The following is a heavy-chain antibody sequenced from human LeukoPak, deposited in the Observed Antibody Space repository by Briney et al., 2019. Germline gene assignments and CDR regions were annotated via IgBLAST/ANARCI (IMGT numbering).Heavy chain of an antibody. D-gene: IGHD3-22*01. Sequence: ASVKVSCKASGYTFTRYGFTWVRQAPGQGLEWMGWISEYNGNTNYAQNLQGRVTLTTDTSTNTAYMELRSLRSDDTAVYYCARAADDSSGYLMFDYWGQGTLVTVSS. CDR3: ARAADDSSGYLMFDY. CDR2: ISEYNGNT. V-gene: IGHV1-18*01. CDR1: GYTFTRYG. J-gene: IGHJ4*02.